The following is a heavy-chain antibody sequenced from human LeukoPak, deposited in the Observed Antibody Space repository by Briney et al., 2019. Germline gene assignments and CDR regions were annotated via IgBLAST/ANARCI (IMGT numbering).Heavy chain of an antibody. CDR1: GDSINDYC. J-gene: IGHJ4*02. CDR2: VFYTGST. D-gene: IGHD6-19*01. V-gene: IGHV4-59*01. Sequence: PSETLSLTCTVSGDSINDYCWHWIRQPPGKELEWIGYVFYTGSTNYNPSLESRVTISLDTSNNQFSLKLTSVTAADTAMYYCARSPNRGSGWYPLWGQGILVTVSS. CDR3: ARSPNRGSGWYPL.